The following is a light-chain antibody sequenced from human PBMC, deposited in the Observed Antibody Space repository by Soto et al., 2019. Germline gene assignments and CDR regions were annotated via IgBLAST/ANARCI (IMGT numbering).Light chain of an antibody. CDR3: QQYNSWPET. J-gene: IGKJ1*01. CDR2: DAS. Sequence: EIVLTQSPATLSLSPGERATLSCRASQTISSYLLWYQQKPGQAPRLFIYDASTRATGIPARFSGSGSGTEFTLTISSLQSEDFAVYYCQQYNSWPETFGQGTKVDI. V-gene: IGKV3-15*01. CDR1: QTISSY.